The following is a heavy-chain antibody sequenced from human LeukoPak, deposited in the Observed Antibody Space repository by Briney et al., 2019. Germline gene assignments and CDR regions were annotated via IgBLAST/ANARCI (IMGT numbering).Heavy chain of an antibody. CDR1: GGCISSHY. Sequence: SDTLSLTCTVSGGCISSHYWTWIWQSPVKGLEWIGDISNSASISYNPSLTNRVTISIDTTKNQFSLKLSSVTAADTAVYYCGRDALVGYFSYYYMDVWGKGTTVTVSS. D-gene: IGHD2-15*01. J-gene: IGHJ6*03. CDR3: GRDALVGYFSYYYMDV. V-gene: IGHV4-59*11. CDR2: ISNSASI.